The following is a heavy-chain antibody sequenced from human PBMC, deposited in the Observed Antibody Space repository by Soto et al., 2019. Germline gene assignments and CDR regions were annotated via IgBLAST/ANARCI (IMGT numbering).Heavy chain of an antibody. V-gene: IGHV4-59*01. J-gene: IGHJ5*02. CDR3: ARGVSSSYRRSFGWFDP. CDR2: IYYSGST. Sequence: SETLSLTCTVSGGSISSYYWSWIRQPPGKGLEWIGYIYYSGSTNYNPSLKSRVTISVDTSKNQFSLKLSSVTAADTAVYYCARGVSSSYRRSFGWFDPWGQGTLVTVSS. CDR1: GGSISSYY. D-gene: IGHD6-6*01.